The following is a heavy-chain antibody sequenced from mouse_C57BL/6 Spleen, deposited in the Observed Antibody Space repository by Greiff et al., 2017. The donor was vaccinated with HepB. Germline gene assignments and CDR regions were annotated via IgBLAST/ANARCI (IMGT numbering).Heavy chain of an antibody. D-gene: IGHD2-2*01. Sequence: VQLQQSGAELVRPGTSVKVSCKASGYAFTNYLIEWVKQRPGQGLEWIGVINPGSGGTNYNEKFKGKATLTADKSSSTAYMQLSSLTSEDSAVYFCARVSRIYYGYGYWYFDVWGTGTTVTVSS. J-gene: IGHJ1*03. CDR1: GYAFTNYL. V-gene: IGHV1-54*01. CDR3: ARVSRIYYGYGYWYFDV. CDR2: INPGSGGT.